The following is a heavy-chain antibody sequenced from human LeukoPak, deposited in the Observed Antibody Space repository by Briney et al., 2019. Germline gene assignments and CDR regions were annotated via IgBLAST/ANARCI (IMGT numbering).Heavy chain of an antibody. V-gene: IGHV3-21*04. Sequence: GGSLRLSCAASGFTFSSYSMNWVRQAPGKGLEWVSSISSSSSYIYYADSVKGRFTISRDNAKNSLYLQMNSLRAEDTAVYYCAKDQEYYGSGSHLDYWGQGTLVTVSS. CDR3: AKDQEYYGSGSHLDY. D-gene: IGHD3-10*01. CDR1: GFTFSSYS. J-gene: IGHJ4*02. CDR2: ISSSSSYI.